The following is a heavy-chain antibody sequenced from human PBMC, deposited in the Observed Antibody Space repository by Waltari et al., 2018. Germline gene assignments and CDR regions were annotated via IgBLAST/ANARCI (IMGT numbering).Heavy chain of an antibody. J-gene: IGHJ4*02. V-gene: IGHV1-69*01. CDR1: GCTFSIYA. Sequence: QVQLVQSGAEVKKPWSSVKVSCKASGCTFSIYAISWVRQALGQGIEWCGGGGRTAPGTGRGGRGGINPMLGTGNDEQKFQGRVTITADESTSTAYMELSSLRSEDTAVYYCAREDGDYLWGQGTLVTVSS. CDR2: INPMLGTG. CDR3: AREDGDYL. D-gene: IGHD4-17*01.